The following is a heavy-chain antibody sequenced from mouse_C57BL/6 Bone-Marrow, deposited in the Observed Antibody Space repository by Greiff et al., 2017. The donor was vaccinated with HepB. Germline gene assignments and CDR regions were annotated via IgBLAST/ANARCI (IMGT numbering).Heavy chain of an antibody. CDR3: ARFPPSYYFDY. J-gene: IGHJ2*01. CDR2: IRNKANGYTT. Sequence: EVHLVESGGGLVQPGGSLSLSCAASGFTFTDYYMSWVRQPPGKALEWLGFIRNKANGYTTEYSASVKGRFTISRDNSQSILYRQMNALRAEDSATYYCARFPPSYYFDYWGQGTTLTVSS. V-gene: IGHV7-3*01. CDR1: GFTFTDYY.